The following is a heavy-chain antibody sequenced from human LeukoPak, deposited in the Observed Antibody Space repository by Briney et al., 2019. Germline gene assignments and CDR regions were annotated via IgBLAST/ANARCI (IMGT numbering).Heavy chain of an antibody. CDR3: ARVGGSYPIDAFDI. CDR1: GGSISSYY. Sequence: ASETLSLTCTVSGGSISSYYWSWIRQPPGKGLEWIGYIYYSGSTNYNPSLKSRVTISVDTSKNQFSLKLSSVTAADTAVYYCARVGGSYPIDAFDIWGQGTMVTVSS. CDR2: IYYSGST. J-gene: IGHJ3*02. V-gene: IGHV4-59*01. D-gene: IGHD1-26*01.